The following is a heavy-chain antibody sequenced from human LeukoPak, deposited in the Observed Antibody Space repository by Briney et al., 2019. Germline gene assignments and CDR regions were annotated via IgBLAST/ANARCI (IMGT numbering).Heavy chain of an antibody. CDR3: ARDPFRDTAMVRAFDI. V-gene: IGHV1-69*04. D-gene: IGHD5-18*01. CDR1: GGTFSSYA. Sequence: ASVKVSCKASGGTFSSYAISWVRRAPGQGLEWMGRIIPILGIANYAQKFQGRVTITADKSTSTAYMELSILRSEGTAVYYCARDPFRDTAMVRAFDIWGHGTMVTVSS. CDR2: IIPILGIA. J-gene: IGHJ3*02.